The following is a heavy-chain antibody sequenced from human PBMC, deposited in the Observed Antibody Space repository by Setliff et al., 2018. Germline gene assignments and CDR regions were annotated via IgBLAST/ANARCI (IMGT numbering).Heavy chain of an antibody. J-gene: IGHJ4*02. Sequence: GGSLRLSCAASGFTFSTYVMTWVRQAPGKGLEWVGRIKSKTDGGTTDYAAPVKGRFTISRDDSKNTLYLQMNSLKTEDTAVYYCTTPLIVVVPAATLRGYSGYEITDYWGQGTLVTVSS. V-gene: IGHV3-15*01. CDR1: GFTFSTYV. D-gene: IGHD2-2*01. CDR2: IKSKTDGGTT. CDR3: TTPLIVVVPAATLRGYSGYEITDY.